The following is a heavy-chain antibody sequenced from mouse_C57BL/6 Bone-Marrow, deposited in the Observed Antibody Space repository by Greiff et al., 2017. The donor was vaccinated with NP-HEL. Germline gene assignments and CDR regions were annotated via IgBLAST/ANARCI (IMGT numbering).Heavy chain of an antibody. Sequence: EVELQQSGPELVKPGASVKIPCKASGYTFTDYNMDWVKQSHGKSLEWIGDINPNNGGTIYNQKFKGKATLTVDKSSSTAYMELRSLTSEDTAVYYCARRVYYSKTDYAMDYWGQGTSVTVSS. V-gene: IGHV1-18*01. D-gene: IGHD2-5*01. J-gene: IGHJ4*01. CDR1: GYTFTDYN. CDR3: ARRVYYSKTDYAMDY. CDR2: INPNNGGT.